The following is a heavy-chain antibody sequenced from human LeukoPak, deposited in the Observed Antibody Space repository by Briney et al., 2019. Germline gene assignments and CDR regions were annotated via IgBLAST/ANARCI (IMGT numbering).Heavy chain of an antibody. D-gene: IGHD3-10*01. V-gene: IGHV1-2*02. Sequence: ASVKVSCKASGYTLTGYYMHWVRQAPGQGLGWMGWINPNSGGTNYAQKFQGRVTMTRDTSISTAYMELSRLRSDDTAVYYCARDQTQIWFGEGLWYFDYWGQGTLVTVSS. J-gene: IGHJ4*02. CDR3: ARDQTQIWFGEGLWYFDY. CDR1: GYTLTGYY. CDR2: INPNSGGT.